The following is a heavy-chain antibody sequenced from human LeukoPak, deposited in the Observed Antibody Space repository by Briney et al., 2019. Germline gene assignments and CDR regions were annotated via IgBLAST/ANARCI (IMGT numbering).Heavy chain of an antibody. CDR3: AELGITMIGGV. J-gene: IGHJ6*04. CDR2: ISYDGGIK. CDR1: GFTFSRYG. V-gene: IGHV3-30*18. Sequence: QTGGSLRLSCAASGFTFSRYGIHWVRQAPGKGLEWVAVISYDGGIKYYADSVKSRFTISRDNAKNSLYLQMNSLRAEDTAVYYCAELGITMIGGVWGKGTTVTISS. D-gene: IGHD3-10*02.